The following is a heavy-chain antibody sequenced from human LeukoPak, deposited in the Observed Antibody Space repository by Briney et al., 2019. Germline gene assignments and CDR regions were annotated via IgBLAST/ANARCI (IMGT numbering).Heavy chain of an antibody. J-gene: IGHJ4*02. CDR2: ISYDGSNK. CDR1: GFTFSSYA. V-gene: IGHV3-30-3*01. D-gene: IGHD4-17*01. Sequence: GGSLRLSCAASGFTFSSYAMHRVRQAPGKGLEWVAVISYDGSNKCYADSVKGRFTISRDNSKNTLYLQMNSLRAEDTAVYYCARMYGDYVLFDYWGQGTLVTVSS. CDR3: ARMYGDYVLFDY.